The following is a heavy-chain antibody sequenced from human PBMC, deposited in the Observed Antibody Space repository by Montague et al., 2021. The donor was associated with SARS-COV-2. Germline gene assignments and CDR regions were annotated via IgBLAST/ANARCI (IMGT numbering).Heavy chain of an antibody. J-gene: IGHJ5*02. CDR1: GFSLSTSGMC. Sequence: VKPTQTLTLTCTFSGFSLSTSGMCVSWIRQPPGKALEWLARIDWDDDKYHSTSLKTRLTISKDTSKNQVVLTMTNMDPVDTATYYCARILVAAAGSPFDPWGQGTLVTVSS. CDR2: IDWDDDK. CDR3: ARILVAAAGSPFDP. V-gene: IGHV2-70*11. D-gene: IGHD6-13*01.